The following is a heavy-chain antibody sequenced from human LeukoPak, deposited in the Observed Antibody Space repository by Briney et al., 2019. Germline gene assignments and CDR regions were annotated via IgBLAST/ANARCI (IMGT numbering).Heavy chain of an antibody. Sequence: PSDTLSLTCAVYAGSFSGYYWSWIRQPPGKGLEWIGEINHSGSTSYNPSLKSRVTISVDTSKNQFSLKLSSVTAADTAVYYCAILAGQLAFDYWGPGTLVTVSS. D-gene: IGHD3-3*02. V-gene: IGHV4-34*01. J-gene: IGHJ4*02. CDR2: INHSGST. CDR1: AGSFSGYY. CDR3: AILAGQLAFDY.